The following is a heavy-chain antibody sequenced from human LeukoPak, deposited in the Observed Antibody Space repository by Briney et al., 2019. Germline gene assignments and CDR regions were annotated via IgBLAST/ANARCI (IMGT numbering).Heavy chain of an antibody. CDR1: GFTFNTYA. Sequence: PGGSLRLSCAASGFTFNTYAMSWVRQAPGKGLEWVSGIGGSGSSTYYAESVKGRFTISRDNSKNTLYLQVNSLRAEDTAAYYCAKAVDDYFFDYWGQGTLVTVSS. CDR2: IGGSGSST. V-gene: IGHV3-23*01. CDR3: AKAVDDYFFDY. D-gene: IGHD2-21*02. J-gene: IGHJ4*02.